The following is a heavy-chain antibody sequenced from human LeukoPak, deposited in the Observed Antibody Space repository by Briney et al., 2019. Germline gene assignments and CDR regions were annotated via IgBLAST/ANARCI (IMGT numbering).Heavy chain of an antibody. Sequence: SETLSLTCAVYGGSFSGYYWSWIRQPPGKGLEWIGEINHSGSTNYNPSLKSRVTISVDTSKNQFSLKLSSVTAADTAVYYCARRLTQYDYFDPWGQGILVTVSS. V-gene: IGHV4-34*01. CDR3: ARRLTQYDYFDP. CDR1: GGSFSGYY. J-gene: IGHJ5*02. CDR2: INHSGST. D-gene: IGHD2/OR15-2a*01.